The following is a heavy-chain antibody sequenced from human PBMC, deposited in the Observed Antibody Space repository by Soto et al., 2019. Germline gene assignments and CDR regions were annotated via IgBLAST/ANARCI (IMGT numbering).Heavy chain of an antibody. D-gene: IGHD3-3*01. V-gene: IGHV3-74*01. Sequence: GGSLRLSCAASGFIFSNNWMHWVRQTPEEGLVWVSRISGDGSSVYYEDSVRSRFIISRDNTRNTLYLHMDSLRAEDKGVYYCATGASRNFFDYWGLGALVTVSS. CDR2: ISGDGSSV. J-gene: IGHJ4*02. CDR1: GFIFSNNW. CDR3: ATGASRNFFDY.